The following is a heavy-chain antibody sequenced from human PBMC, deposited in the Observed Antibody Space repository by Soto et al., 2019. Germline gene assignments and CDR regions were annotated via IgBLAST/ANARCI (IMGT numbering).Heavy chain of an antibody. V-gene: IGHV3-23*01. D-gene: IGHD3-16*01. Sequence: EVQLLESGGGLVQPGGSLRLSCAASGFTFSSYAMSWVRQAPGKGLEWVSAISGSGGRTYYADSVKGRFTISRDNSKNTLYPKMNRLRAEDTAVYYCAKDEGGGRLSTGDADFDLRGQGTIVTVSS. CDR3: AKDEGGGRLSTGDADFDL. CDR1: GFTFSSYA. J-gene: IGHJ3*01. CDR2: ISGSGGRT.